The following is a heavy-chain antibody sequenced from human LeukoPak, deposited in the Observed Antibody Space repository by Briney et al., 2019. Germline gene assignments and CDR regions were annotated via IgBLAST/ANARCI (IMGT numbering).Heavy chain of an antibody. CDR2: MTPNSGNT. CDR3: ARDTIHSYEAGPFGY. Sequence: ASVKLSCKASGYTFTSYDITWVRQATGHGLEWMGWMTPNSGNTDYAPKFPGRVTTTTNTSISTTYMELSSPRSQHTAVYYSARDTIHSYEAGPFGYWGEGTLVTVFS. CDR1: GYTFTSYD. D-gene: IGHD3-3*01. J-gene: IGHJ1*01. V-gene: IGHV1-8*03.